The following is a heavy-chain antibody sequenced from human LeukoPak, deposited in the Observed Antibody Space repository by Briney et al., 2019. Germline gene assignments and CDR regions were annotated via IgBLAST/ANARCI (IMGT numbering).Heavy chain of an antibody. Sequence: GGSLRLSCAASGFTFSSYTMNWVRQAPGKGLEWVSSISSDSNYIYYADSVKGRFTNSRDNAWNSLYLQMNSLRAEDTAVYYCARKENILTGYYDHWGQGTLVTVSS. CDR1: GFTFSSYT. V-gene: IGHV3-21*01. D-gene: IGHD3-9*01. J-gene: IGHJ5*02. CDR3: ARKENILTGYYDH. CDR2: ISSDSNYI.